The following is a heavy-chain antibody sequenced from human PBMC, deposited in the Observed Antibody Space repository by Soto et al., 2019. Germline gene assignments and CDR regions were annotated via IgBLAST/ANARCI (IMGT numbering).Heavy chain of an antibody. V-gene: IGHV4-59*01. D-gene: IGHD2-15*01. J-gene: IGHJ4*02. Sequence: SSETLSLTCTVSGGSISNYYWSWIRQPPGKGLEWIAYIYYSGSSNYNPYIKSRIIISVDTSKNQFSLKLSSVTFSDTAVYYCVRFVLVVVAADGRGDYFDSWGQGTLVTVSS. CDR3: VRFVLVVVAADGRGDYFDS. CDR2: IYYSGSS. CDR1: GGSISNYY.